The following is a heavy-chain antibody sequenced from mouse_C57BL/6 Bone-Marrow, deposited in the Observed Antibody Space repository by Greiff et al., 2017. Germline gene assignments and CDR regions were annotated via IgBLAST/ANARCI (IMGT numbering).Heavy chain of an antibody. J-gene: IGHJ3*01. CDR1: GFTFSDYY. CDR3: ARRGSSDYGDWFGY. V-gene: IGHV5-12*01. Sequence: EVMLVESGGGLVQPGGSLTLSCAASGFTFSDYYMYWVRQTPEKRLEWVAYISNGGGSTYYPDTVKGRFTISRDSAKNTLYLQMSLLKSGDTAMYYCARRGSSDYGDWFGYWGQGTLVTISA. CDR2: ISNGGGST. D-gene: IGHD3-2*02.